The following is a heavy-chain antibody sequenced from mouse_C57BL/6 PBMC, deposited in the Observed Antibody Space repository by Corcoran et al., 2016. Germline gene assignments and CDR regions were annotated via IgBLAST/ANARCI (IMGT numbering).Heavy chain of an antibody. Sequence: QVQLQQSGAELVKPGASVKISCKASGYAFSSYWMNWVKQRPGKGLEWIGQIYPGDGDTNYNGKFKGKATLTADKSSSTAYMQLSSLTSEDSAVYFCARFLITTVVAPYAMDYWGQGTSVTVSS. CDR2: IYPGDGDT. CDR1: GYAFSSYW. D-gene: IGHD1-1*01. J-gene: IGHJ4*01. CDR3: ARFLITTVVAPYAMDY. V-gene: IGHV1-80*01.